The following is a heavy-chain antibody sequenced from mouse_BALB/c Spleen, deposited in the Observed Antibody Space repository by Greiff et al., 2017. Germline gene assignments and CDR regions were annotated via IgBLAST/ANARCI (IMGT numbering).Heavy chain of an antibody. Sequence: VQVVESGAELVRPGVSVKISCKGSGYTFTDYAMHWVKQSHAKSLEWIGVISTYYGDASYNQKFKGKATMTVDKSSSTAYMELARLTSEDSAIYYCAREDGSSPYYYAMDYWGQGTSVTVSS. CDR3: AREDGSSPYYYAMDY. D-gene: IGHD1-1*01. CDR2: ISTYYGDA. V-gene: IGHV1S137*01. J-gene: IGHJ4*01. CDR1: GYTFTDYA.